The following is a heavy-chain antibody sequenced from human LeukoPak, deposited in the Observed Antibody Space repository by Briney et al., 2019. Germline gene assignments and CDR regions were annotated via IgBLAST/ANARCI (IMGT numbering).Heavy chain of an antibody. J-gene: IGHJ4*02. Sequence: PSETLSLTCAVYGGSFSGYYWSWIRQPPGKGLEWIGEINHSGSTNYNPSLKSRVTISVDTSKNQFSLKLSSVTAADTAVYYCARVGDILTGYLFDYWGQGTLVTVSS. V-gene: IGHV4-34*01. CDR3: ARVGDILTGYLFDY. CDR2: INHSGST. D-gene: IGHD3-9*01. CDR1: GGSFSGYY.